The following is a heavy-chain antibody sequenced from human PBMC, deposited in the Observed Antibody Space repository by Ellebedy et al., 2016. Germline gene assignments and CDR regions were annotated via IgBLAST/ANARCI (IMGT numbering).Heavy chain of an antibody. CDR2: MNPNSGNT. V-gene: IGHV1-8*01. CDR1: GYTFTSYD. CDR3: ARVGYCSGGSCLEN. J-gene: IGHJ4*02. Sequence: ASVKVSCKASGYTFTSYDINWVRQATGQGLEWMGWMNPNSGNTGYAQKFQGRVTMTRNTSISTAYMELSSLRSEDTAVYYCARVGYCSGGSCLENWGQGTLVTVSS. D-gene: IGHD2-15*01.